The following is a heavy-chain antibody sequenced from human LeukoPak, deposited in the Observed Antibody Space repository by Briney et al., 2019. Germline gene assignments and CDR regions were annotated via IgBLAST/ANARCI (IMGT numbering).Heavy chain of an antibody. CDR3: ARLRFLEGLDY. J-gene: IGHJ4*02. V-gene: IGHV1-2*02. CDR2: INPNRGGP. CDR1: GYTFTVYY. Sequence: VASVNFSCKASGYTFTVYYIHWVGQAPGQGMAWMGWINPNRGGPNYAPKFQGTVTMTRDTSITTAHPALSRLRSDDTAVYYCARLRFLEGLDYWGQGTLVTVSS. D-gene: IGHD3-3*01.